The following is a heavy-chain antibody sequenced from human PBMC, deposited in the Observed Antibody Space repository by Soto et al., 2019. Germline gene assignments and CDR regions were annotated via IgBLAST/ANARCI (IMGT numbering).Heavy chain of an antibody. CDR2: ISYDGSNK. CDR3: AKDLGVRGVIIAY. D-gene: IGHD3-10*01. V-gene: IGHV3-30*18. J-gene: IGHJ4*02. CDR1: GFTFSSYG. Sequence: QVQLVESGGGVVQPGRSLRLSCAASGFTFSSYGMHWVSQAPGKGLEWVAFISYDGSNKYYADSVKGRFTISRDNSKNTRYRQINSLRAEDTAVYYCAKDLGVRGVIIAYWGQGTLVTVSS.